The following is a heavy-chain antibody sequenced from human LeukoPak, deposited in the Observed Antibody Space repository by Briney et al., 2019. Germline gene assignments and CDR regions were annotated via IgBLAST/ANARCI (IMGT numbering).Heavy chain of an antibody. J-gene: IGHJ6*02. CDR2: ISGSGDTT. Sequence: GGSLRLSCAASGFTFRSYAISWVRQAPGKGLEWVSTISGSGDTTHYADSVKGRFTISRDNSENTLYLQMNSLRAEDTAVYYCAKKRGITLPYFGMDLWGQGTTVTVSS. CDR1: GFTFRSYA. V-gene: IGHV3-23*01. CDR3: AKKRGITLPYFGMDL. D-gene: IGHD3-10*01.